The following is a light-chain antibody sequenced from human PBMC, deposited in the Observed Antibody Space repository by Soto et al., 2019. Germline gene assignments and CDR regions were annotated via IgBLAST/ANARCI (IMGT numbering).Light chain of an antibody. Sequence: EIVMTQSQATLSVSPGGRATLSCRASQSVSSNLAWYQQKPGQAPRLLIDGASTRATGIPARFSGSGSGTEFTLTISSMQSEDFAGYYCQQDNNWPTFGQGTKVEIK. J-gene: IGKJ1*01. V-gene: IGKV3-15*01. CDR2: GAS. CDR1: QSVSSN. CDR3: QQDNNWPT.